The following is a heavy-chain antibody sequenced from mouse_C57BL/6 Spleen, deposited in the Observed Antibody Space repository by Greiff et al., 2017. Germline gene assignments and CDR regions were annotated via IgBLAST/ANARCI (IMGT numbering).Heavy chain of an antibody. CDR3: AREGITAVGAY. CDR2: IYPRSGNT. D-gene: IGHD1-1*01. J-gene: IGHJ3*01. V-gene: IGHV1-81*01. Sequence: VNVVESGAELARPGASVKLSCKASGYTFTSYGISWVKQRTGQGLEWIGEIYPRSGNTYYNEKFKGKATLTADKSSSTAYMERRSLTSEDSAVYFCAREGITAVGAYWGQGTLVTVSA. CDR1: GYTFTSYG.